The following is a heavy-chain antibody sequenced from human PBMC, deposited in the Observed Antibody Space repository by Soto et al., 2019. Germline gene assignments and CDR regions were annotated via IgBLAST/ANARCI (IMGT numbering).Heavy chain of an antibody. CDR1: GYTFTSYG. Sequence: ASVKVSCKASGYTFTSYGISWVRPAPGQGLEWMVWISAYNGNTNYAQKLQGRVTMTTDTSTSTAYMALRSLRSDDTAVYYCARSYSGYDYGTNWFDPLGQGTLVTVSS. CDR2: ISAYNGNT. J-gene: IGHJ5*02. D-gene: IGHD5-12*01. CDR3: ARSYSGYDYGTNWFDP. V-gene: IGHV1-18*04.